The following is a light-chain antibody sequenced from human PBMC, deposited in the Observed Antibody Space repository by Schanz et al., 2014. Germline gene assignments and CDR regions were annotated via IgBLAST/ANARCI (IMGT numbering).Light chain of an antibody. V-gene: IGLV2-14*03. CDR2: DVN. CDR3: SSYTTSSTPYV. Sequence: QSALTQPASVSGSPGQSITLSCTGTSSDVGGYNYVSWYQHHPGKAPKLMIYDVNNRPSGVPDRFSGSKSGNTASMTISGLQSEDEADYYCSSYTTSSTPYVFGTGTKLTVL. CDR1: SSDVGGYNY. J-gene: IGLJ1*01.